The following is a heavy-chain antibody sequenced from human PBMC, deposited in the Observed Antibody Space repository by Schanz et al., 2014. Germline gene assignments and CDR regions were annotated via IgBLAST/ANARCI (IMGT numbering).Heavy chain of an antibody. Sequence: VQVVESGGGVVQPGRSLRLSCAASGFTFSNYAMHWVRQAPGKGLEWVAVISYDGSNKYYADSVKGRFTISRDNSDNTLFLQMNSLRAEDTAVYYCAKVREWWPYYFDYWGQGTLVTVSS. CDR3: AKVREWWPYYFDY. J-gene: IGHJ4*02. V-gene: IGHV3-30*04. D-gene: IGHD2-15*01. CDR1: GFTFSNYA. CDR2: ISYDGSNK.